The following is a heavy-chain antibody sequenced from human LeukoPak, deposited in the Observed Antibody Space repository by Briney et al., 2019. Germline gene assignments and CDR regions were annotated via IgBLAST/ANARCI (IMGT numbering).Heavy chain of an antibody. CDR2: IYYSGST. D-gene: IGHD7-27*01. CDR3: ARHYFQLGMHFDY. Sequence: PSETLSLTCTVSGGSISSYSWSWIRQPPGKGLEWIGYIYYSGSTDYNPSLKSRVTISVDTSKNQFSLKLSSVTGADTAVYYCARHYFQLGMHFDYWGQGALVTVSS. J-gene: IGHJ4*02. CDR1: GGSISSYS. V-gene: IGHV4-59*08.